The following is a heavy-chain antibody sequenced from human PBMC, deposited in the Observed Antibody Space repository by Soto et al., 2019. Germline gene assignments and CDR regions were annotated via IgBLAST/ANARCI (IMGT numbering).Heavy chain of an antibody. V-gene: IGHV5-51*01. D-gene: IGHD2-2*03. J-gene: IGHJ4*02. CDR2: IYPGDSDT. Sequence: GESLKISCKGSGYSFTNYWIAWVRQMPGKGLEWMGVIYPGDSDTRYRPSFRGQVSISADKSTSTAYLQMNSLRAEDTAVYYCAREQLIFAGYCSSTSCYGGYYFDYWGQGTLVTVSS. CDR1: GYSFTNYW. CDR3: AREQLIFAGYCSSTSCYGGYYFDY.